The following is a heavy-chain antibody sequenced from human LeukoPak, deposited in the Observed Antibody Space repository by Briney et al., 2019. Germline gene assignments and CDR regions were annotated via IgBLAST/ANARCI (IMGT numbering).Heavy chain of an antibody. D-gene: IGHD6-19*01. Sequence: PGGSLRLSCAASGFTFSNYAMSWVRQAPGKGLEWVSTIGGGGITTYYADSAKGRFTISRDNSKNTMVLQMNSLRADDTAVYYCPRQSYASGWNPFDYWGQGILVTVSS. CDR1: GFTFSNYA. CDR2: IGGGGITT. J-gene: IGHJ4*02. CDR3: PRQSYASGWNPFDY. V-gene: IGHV3-23*01.